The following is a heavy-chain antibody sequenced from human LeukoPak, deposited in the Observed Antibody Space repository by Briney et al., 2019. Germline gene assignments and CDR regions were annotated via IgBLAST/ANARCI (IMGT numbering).Heavy chain of an antibody. CDR2: INHSGST. J-gene: IGHJ4*02. CDR3: GRGVVLVDVTFDY. D-gene: IGHD2-15*01. CDR1: GGSFSGYY. Sequence: SETLSLTCAVYGGSFSGYYWSWIRQPPGKGLEWIGVINHSGSTNYNPSLKSRVTISVDTSKNQFSLKLSSVTAADTAVYYCGRGVVLVDVTFDYWGQGTLVTVSS. V-gene: IGHV4-34*01.